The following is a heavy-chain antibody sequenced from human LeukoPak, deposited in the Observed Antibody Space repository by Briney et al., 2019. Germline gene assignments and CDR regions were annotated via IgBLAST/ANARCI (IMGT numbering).Heavy chain of an antibody. V-gene: IGHV4-39*07. CDR2: IYYSGST. D-gene: IGHD6-13*01. CDR3: ARVGWSSSRLSSWYLTPYLGYGMDV. Sequence: SETLSLTCTVSGGSISSSSYYWGWIRQPPGKGLEWIGSIYYSGSTNYNPSLKSRVTISVDTSKNQFSLKLSSVTAADTAVYYCARVGWSSSRLSSWYLTPYLGYGMDVWGQGTTVTVSS. J-gene: IGHJ6*02. CDR1: GGSISSSSYY.